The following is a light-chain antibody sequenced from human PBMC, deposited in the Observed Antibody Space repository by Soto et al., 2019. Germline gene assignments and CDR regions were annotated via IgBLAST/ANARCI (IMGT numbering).Light chain of an antibody. V-gene: IGKV3-20*01. Sequence: EIVLTQSPGTPSLSPGERAPPSCQASQSVSSSYLAWYQQKPGQAPRLLIYGASSRATGIPDRFSGSGSGTDFTLTISRLEPEDFAVYYCQQYGSSPQTFGGGTKVDIK. J-gene: IGKJ4*01. CDR3: QQYGSSPQT. CDR1: QSVSSSY. CDR2: GAS.